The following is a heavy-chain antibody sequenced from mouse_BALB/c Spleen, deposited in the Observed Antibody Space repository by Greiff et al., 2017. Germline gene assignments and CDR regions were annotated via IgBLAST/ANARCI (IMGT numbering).Heavy chain of an antibody. J-gene: IGHJ4*01. CDR1: GYTFTSYW. CDR3: ARRGDYYAMDY. Sequence: QVQLKESGAELVKPGASVKLSCKASGYTFTSYWMHWVKQRPGQGLEWIGEINPSNGRTNYNEKFKSKATLTVDKSSSTAYMQLSSLTSEDSAVYYCARRGDYYAMDYWGQGTSVTVSS. CDR2: INPSNGRT. V-gene: IGHV1S81*02.